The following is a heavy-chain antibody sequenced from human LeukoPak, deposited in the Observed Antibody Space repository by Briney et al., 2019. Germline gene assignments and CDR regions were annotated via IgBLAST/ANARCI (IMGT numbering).Heavy chain of an antibody. Sequence: SVKVSCKASGGTFSSYAISWVRQAPGQGLEWMGGIIPIFGTANYAQKFQGRVTIATDESTSTAYMELSSLRSEDTAVYYCARERCSSTSCRYDAFDIWGQGTMVTVSS. CDR1: GGTFSSYA. J-gene: IGHJ3*02. CDR2: IIPIFGTA. V-gene: IGHV1-69*05. CDR3: ARERCSSTSCRYDAFDI. D-gene: IGHD2-2*01.